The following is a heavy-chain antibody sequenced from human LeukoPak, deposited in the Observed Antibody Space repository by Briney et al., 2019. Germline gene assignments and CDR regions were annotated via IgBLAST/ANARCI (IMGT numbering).Heavy chain of an antibody. V-gene: IGHV3-23*01. D-gene: IGHD2-21*01. CDR1: GITLSNYG. CDR2: ISDSGGRT. J-gene: IGHJ4*02. Sequence: GGSLRLSCAVSGITLSNYGMSWVRQTPGKGLEWVTGISDSGGRTNYADSVKGRFTISRDNPKNTLYLQMNSLRAEDTAVYFCAKRGVVIRVDSWGQGALVTVSS. CDR3: AKRGVVIRVDS.